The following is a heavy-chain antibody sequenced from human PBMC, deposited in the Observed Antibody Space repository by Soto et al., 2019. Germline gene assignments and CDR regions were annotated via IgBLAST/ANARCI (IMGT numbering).Heavy chain of an antibody. CDR1: GFTVSSIY. V-gene: IGHV3-53*01. CDR2: IYNGGDT. J-gene: IGHJ6*02. CDR3: ARDRDPYGMDV. Sequence: EVQLVESGGGLIQPGGSLRLSCAASGFTVSSIYMAWVRQAPGKGLEWVSVIYNGGDTYYADSVKGRFTIPRDNSKNTLYLQMNSLGAGDTAVYYCARDRDPYGMDVCCQGTTVTVSS.